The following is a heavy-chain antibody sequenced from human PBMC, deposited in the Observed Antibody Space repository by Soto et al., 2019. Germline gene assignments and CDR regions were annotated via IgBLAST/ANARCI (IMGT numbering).Heavy chain of an antibody. Sequence: PXESLRLSCAASGFTFSSYYMHWVRQATGKGLEWVSAIGTAGDTYYPGSVKGRFTISRENAKNSLYLQMNSLRAGDTAVYYCARVNNHYASSGFDAFDIWGQGTMVTVSS. D-gene: IGHD3-22*01. CDR2: IGTAGDT. CDR3: ARVNNHYASSGFDAFDI. CDR1: GFTFSSYY. J-gene: IGHJ3*02. V-gene: IGHV3-13*01.